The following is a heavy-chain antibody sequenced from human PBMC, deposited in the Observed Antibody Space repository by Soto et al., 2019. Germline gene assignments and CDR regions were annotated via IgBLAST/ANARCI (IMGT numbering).Heavy chain of an antibody. J-gene: IGHJ4*02. CDR2: MSGSGGST. V-gene: IGHV3-23*01. CDR3: PKNPTPVKVPTHFDY. CDR1: GFTFSSYA. Sequence: GGSLRLSCAASGFTFSSYAMSMVRQAPGKGLEWVSAMSGSGGSTYYADAVEGRFTISRDNSKNTLYRQRNSLRAEDTAVYYCPKNPTPVKVPTHFDYWGQGTLVTVPS.